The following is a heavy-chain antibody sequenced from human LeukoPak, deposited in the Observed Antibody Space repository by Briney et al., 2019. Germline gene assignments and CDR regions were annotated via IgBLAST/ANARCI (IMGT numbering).Heavy chain of an antibody. V-gene: IGHV3-11*01. D-gene: IGHD5-24*01. CDR3: ARDYRDWAFDI. J-gene: IGHJ3*02. CDR1: GFTFRDYD. CDR2: ISSTGRRI. Sequence: GGSLRLSCAASGFTFRDYDMNWIRQAPGKGLEWVSHISSTGRRIYYADSVKGRFTISRDNAKNSLFLQINGLRAEGTAVFYCARDYRDWAFDIWGQGTVVTVSS.